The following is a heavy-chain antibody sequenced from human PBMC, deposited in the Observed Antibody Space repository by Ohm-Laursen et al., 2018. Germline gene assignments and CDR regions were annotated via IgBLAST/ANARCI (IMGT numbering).Heavy chain of an antibody. V-gene: IGHV3-7*03. J-gene: IGHJ3*02. CDR2: IKQDGSER. CDR3: AREGFAGTAFDI. D-gene: IGHD6-13*01. CDR1: GFDFSRYW. Sequence: SLRLSCSASGFDFSRYWMSWVRQAPGKGLECVAYIKQDGSERFYADSVKGRLTISRDNSKNSLFLQMNSLRAEDTAVYYCAREGFAGTAFDIWGQGSMVTVSS.